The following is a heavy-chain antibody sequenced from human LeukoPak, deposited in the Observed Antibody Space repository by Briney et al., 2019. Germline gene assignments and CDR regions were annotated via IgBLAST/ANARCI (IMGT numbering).Heavy chain of an antibody. CDR1: GFTFSTYW. D-gene: IGHD6-6*01. CDR3: ARDPYSSTWSYGMDV. CDR2: IKQDGGEE. J-gene: IGHJ6*02. V-gene: IGHV3-7*05. Sequence: GGSLRLSCAAAGFTFSTYWMGWVRQAPGKGLEWVANIKQDGGEEVYVDSVRGRFTISRDNAKNSLFLQMNTLRAEDTAVYYCARDPYSSTWSYGMDVWGQGTTVTVSS.